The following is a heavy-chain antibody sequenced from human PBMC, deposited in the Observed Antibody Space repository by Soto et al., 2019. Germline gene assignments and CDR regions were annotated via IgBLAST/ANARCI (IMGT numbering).Heavy chain of an antibody. D-gene: IGHD3-10*01. CDR1: GYTFTSFG. CDR2: INVYSGNT. J-gene: IGHJ5*02. V-gene: IGHV1-18*01. CDR3: ARLGELRCGGLVRGRGNWFDP. Sequence: QAQLVQSGTEVKKPGASVKVSCKASGYTFTSFGISWVRQAPGQGLEWMGWINVYSGNTNYAQKLQGRVTMTTDTPTSTAYMELRSLISDDTAVYYCARLGELRCGGLVRGRGNWFDPWGQGTLVTVSS.